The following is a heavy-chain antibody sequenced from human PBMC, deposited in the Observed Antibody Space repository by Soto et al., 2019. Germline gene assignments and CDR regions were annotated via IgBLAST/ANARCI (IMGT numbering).Heavy chain of an antibody. CDR3: SGVPRFLEYNYYYYGMDV. V-gene: IGHV4-59*01. CDR2: IYYSGST. J-gene: IGHJ6*02. CDR1: GGSISSYY. Sequence: QVQLQESGPGLVKPSETLSLTCTVSGGSISSYYWSWIRQPPGKGLEWIGYIYYSGSTNYNPSLKSRVIISVVTSKNQFSLQLSSVVAADAAVDYCSGVPRFLEYNYYYYGMDVWGQGTTVTVSS. D-gene: IGHD3-3*01.